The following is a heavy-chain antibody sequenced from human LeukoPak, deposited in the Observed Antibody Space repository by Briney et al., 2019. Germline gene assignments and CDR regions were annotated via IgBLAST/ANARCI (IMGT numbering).Heavy chain of an antibody. V-gene: IGHV1-8*01. CDR1: GYTFTRSD. CDR2: INPNSGRT. J-gene: IGHJ4*02. Sequence: ASVKVSCKASGYTFTRSDINWVRQAAGQGLEWMGWINPNSGRTGYAQKFQGRVTMTANTSINTAYMELSSLRFDDTAVYYCARGRSGLAAAGTYDFWGQGTLITVSS. D-gene: IGHD6-13*01. CDR3: ARGRSGLAAAGTYDF.